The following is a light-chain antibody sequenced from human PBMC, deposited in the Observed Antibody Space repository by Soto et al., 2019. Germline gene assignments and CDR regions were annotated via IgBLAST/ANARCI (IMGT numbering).Light chain of an antibody. V-gene: IGLV2-14*01. J-gene: IGLJ1*01. CDR1: SSDIGGYIF. Sequence: QSVLTQPASVSGSPGQSITVSCTGTSSDIGGYIFVSWYQQHPGKAPKLMIYDINNRPSGVSKRFSGSKSGNTASLTISGLQAEDEADYYCVSYTATSSYVYGTGTKVTVL. CDR3: VSYTATSSYV. CDR2: DIN.